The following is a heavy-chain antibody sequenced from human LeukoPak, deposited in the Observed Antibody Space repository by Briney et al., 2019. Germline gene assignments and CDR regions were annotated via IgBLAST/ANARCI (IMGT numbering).Heavy chain of an antibody. V-gene: IGHV3-74*01. CDR3: ARENDQGFDY. CDR1: GFSFSGHW. CDR2: ISPTGSTT. D-gene: IGHD3-16*01. J-gene: IGHJ4*02. Sequence: GGSLRLSCTASGFSFSGHWMHWAHQLPGKGLVWVSRISPTGSTTSYADSVKGRFTVSRDNAKNTLYLQVNNLRAEDTAVYYCARENDQGFDYWGQGTLVTVSS.